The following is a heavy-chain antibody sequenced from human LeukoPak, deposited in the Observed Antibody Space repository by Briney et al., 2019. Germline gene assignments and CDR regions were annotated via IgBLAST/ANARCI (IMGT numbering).Heavy chain of an antibody. CDR3: ARLASGSYGPLTPFDY. Sequence: SETLSLTCTASGGSISSYYWSWIRQPPGKGLEWIGEIYYSGSTNYNPSLKSRVTISVDTSKNQFSLRLSSVTAADTAVYYSARLASGSYGPLTPFDYWGQGTLVTVSS. J-gene: IGHJ4*02. CDR1: GGSISSYY. D-gene: IGHD1-26*01. V-gene: IGHV4-59*08. CDR2: IYYSGST.